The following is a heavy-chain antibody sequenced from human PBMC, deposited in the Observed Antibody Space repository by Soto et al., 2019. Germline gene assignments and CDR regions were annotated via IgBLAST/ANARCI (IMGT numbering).Heavy chain of an antibody. CDR2: IYIGGDT. D-gene: IGHD3-10*01. Sequence: GGCLLLSCAFSVLTVSYKYMNWVGQAPGKGLESLSVIYIGGDTFYADSVKCRFTISRDNSKNTLYLQMNRLRAEDTAVYYCARGMYGSGSYYIGDAFDMWGQGTMVTVSS. CDR1: VLTVSYKY. J-gene: IGHJ3*02. CDR3: ARGMYGSGSYYIGDAFDM. V-gene: IGHV3-53*01.